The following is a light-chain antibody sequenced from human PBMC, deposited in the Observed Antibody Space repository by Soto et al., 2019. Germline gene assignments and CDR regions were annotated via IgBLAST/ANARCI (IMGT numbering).Light chain of an antibody. Sequence: QSVLTQPPSVSGAPGQRVTISCTGSSSNIGAGYDVHWYQQLPGTAPKLLIYGNSNRPSGVPDRFSGSKSGTSASLAITGLQAEDEADYYCQSYDSSLSHVFGTGTTLTVL. V-gene: IGLV1-40*01. CDR1: SSNIGAGYD. J-gene: IGLJ1*01. CDR2: GNS. CDR3: QSYDSSLSHV.